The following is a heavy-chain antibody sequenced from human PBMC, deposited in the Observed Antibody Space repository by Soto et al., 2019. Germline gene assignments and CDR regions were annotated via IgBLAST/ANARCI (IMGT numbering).Heavy chain of an antibody. Sequence: QVQLVQSGAEVKKPGASVKVSCKVSGYTFNTYGITWVRQAPGQGLEWVGWISVYNGNTKYGEKVQDRVTMTTDTSTSTAYMELSSLRSDDTAVYYCARGSQNYDFWGQGTLVTVSS. CDR1: GYTFNTYG. D-gene: IGHD3-3*01. CDR3: ARGSQNYDF. CDR2: ISVYNGNT. J-gene: IGHJ4*02. V-gene: IGHV1-18*04.